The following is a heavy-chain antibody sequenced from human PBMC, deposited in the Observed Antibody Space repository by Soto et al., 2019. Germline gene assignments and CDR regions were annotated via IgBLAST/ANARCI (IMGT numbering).Heavy chain of an antibody. CDR1: GYTFTNYG. V-gene: IGHV1-18*01. CDR3: ARGYGDYIKAVDY. CDR2: VGGYNGKT. Sequence: VQLVQSGAEVKKPGASVTVSCESSGYTFTNYGITWVRQAPGQGLEWMGWVGGYNGKTNYAPKFHDRVTMTRDTSTSTAYMDLRSLRYDDTAVYYCARGYGDYIKAVDYWGQGTLVTVSS. J-gene: IGHJ4*02. D-gene: IGHD4-17*01.